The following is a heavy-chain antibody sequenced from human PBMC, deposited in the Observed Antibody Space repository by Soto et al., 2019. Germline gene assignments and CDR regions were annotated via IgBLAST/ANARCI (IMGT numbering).Heavy chain of an antibody. CDR3: AKDGYGDDVEYYFDY. Sequence: GGSLRLSCAASGFTFSSYAMSWVRQAPGKGLEWVSAIDGSGGSTYYADSVKGRFTISRDNSKSTLFLQMTSLRAEDTAVYYCAKDGYGDDVEYYFDYWGQGTLVTVSS. CDR2: IDGSGGST. CDR1: GFTFSSYA. J-gene: IGHJ4*02. V-gene: IGHV3-23*01. D-gene: IGHD4-17*01.